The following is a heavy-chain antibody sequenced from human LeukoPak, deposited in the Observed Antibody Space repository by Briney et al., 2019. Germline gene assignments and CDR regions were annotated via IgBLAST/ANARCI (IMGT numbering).Heavy chain of an antibody. CDR3: ARAADVVATGVLNWFDP. Sequence: GASVKVSCKASGYTFTAYGITWVRQAPGQGLEWMGWINPSSGGTNYAQKFQGRVTMTSDTSISTAYMELSRLRSDDTAVYYCARAADVVATGVLNWFDPWGQGTLVTVSS. J-gene: IGHJ5*02. CDR2: INPSSGGT. CDR1: GYTFTAYG. V-gene: IGHV1-2*02. D-gene: IGHD5-12*01.